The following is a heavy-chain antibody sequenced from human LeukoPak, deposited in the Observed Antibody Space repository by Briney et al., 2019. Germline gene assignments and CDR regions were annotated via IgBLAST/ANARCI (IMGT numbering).Heavy chain of an antibody. V-gene: IGHV3-30*18. J-gene: IGHJ4*02. Sequence: GGSLRLSCAASGFTFSSYGMHWVRQAPGKGLEWVAVISYDGSNKYYADSVKGRFTISRDNSKNTLYLQMDSLRAEDTAVYYCAKDQDGYYFDYWGQGTLVTVSS. CDR2: ISYDGSNK. CDR1: GFTFSSYG. CDR3: AKDQDGYYFDY.